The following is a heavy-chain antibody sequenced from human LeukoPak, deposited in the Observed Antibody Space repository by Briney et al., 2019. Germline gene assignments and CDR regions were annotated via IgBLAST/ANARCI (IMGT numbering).Heavy chain of an antibody. D-gene: IGHD1-26*01. Sequence: PGGSLRLSCAASGSTFSSYAMSWVRQAPGKGLEWVSAISGSGGSTYYADSVKGRFTISRDNAKNTLYLQMNSLRAEDTAVYYCARAGLWEGDYWGQGTLVTVSS. CDR2: ISGSGGST. CDR1: GSTFSSYA. V-gene: IGHV3-23*01. CDR3: ARAGLWEGDY. J-gene: IGHJ4*02.